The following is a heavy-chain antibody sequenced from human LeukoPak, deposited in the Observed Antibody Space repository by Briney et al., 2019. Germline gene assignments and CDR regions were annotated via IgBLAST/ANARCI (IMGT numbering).Heavy chain of an antibody. CDR3: ARLEYSGSSGY. V-gene: IGHV3-33*01. CDR2: IWYDGSNK. Sequence: GRSLRLSCAASGFTFSSYGMHWVRQAPGKGLEWVAVIWYDGSNKYYADSVKGRFTISRDNSKNTLYLQMNSLRAEDTAVYYCARLEYSGSSGYWGQGTLVTVSS. CDR1: GFTFSSYG. J-gene: IGHJ4*02. D-gene: IGHD6-6*01.